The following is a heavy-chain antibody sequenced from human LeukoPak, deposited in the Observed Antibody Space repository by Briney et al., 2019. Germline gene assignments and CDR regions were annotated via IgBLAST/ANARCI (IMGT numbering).Heavy chain of an antibody. CDR1: GFTVSSNY. D-gene: IGHD6-19*01. V-gene: IGHV3-23*01. CDR2: ITGPGEGT. Sequence: PGGSLRLSCAVSGFTVSSNYMSWVRQAPGKGLEWVSAITGPGEGTWYADSVQGRFTTSRDNSKNTLYLQMNSLRAEDTAVYFCAKRMYGWYQIDYWGQGTLVTVSS. J-gene: IGHJ4*02. CDR3: AKRMYGWYQIDY.